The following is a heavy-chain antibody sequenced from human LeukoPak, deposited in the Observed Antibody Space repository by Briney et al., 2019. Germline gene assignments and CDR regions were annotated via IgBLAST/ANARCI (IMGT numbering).Heavy chain of an antibody. V-gene: IGHV1-2*02. Sequence: GSVKVSCKASGYTFTAYYIHWVRQVPGQGLEWMGWINPNSGGTNYAQKFQGRVTMTRDTSISTAYMELSRLRSDDTAVHYCARDAIVRDYSYSDYWGQGTLVTVSS. CDR3: ARDAIVRDYSYSDY. CDR1: GYTFTAYY. D-gene: IGHD4-11*01. CDR2: INPNSGGT. J-gene: IGHJ4*02.